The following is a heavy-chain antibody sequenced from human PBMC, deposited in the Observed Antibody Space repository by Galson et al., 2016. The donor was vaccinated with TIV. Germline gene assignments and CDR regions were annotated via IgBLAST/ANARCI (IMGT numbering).Heavy chain of an antibody. D-gene: IGHD5-18*01. J-gene: IGHJ6*02. Sequence: SVKVSCKASGYTFITYDINWVRQAAGQGLEWMGWMNPISGDTGYAQKFQGRLIMTRNISVSTAYMELSSLRSEDTAVYYCATPAYSAKSPYYYGMDVWGQGTTVTVSS. CDR1: GYTFITYD. V-gene: IGHV1-8*01. CDR3: ATPAYSAKSPYYYGMDV. CDR2: MNPISGDT.